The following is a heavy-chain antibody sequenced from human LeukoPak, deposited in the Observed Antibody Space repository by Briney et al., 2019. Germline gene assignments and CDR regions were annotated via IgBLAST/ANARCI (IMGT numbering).Heavy chain of an antibody. J-gene: IGHJ3*02. D-gene: IGHD1-26*01. CDR3: ARVRGSYFAWGALDI. CDR1: GFTFSSYA. V-gene: IGHV3-30*01. Sequence: PGRSLRLSCAASGFTFSSYAMHWVRQAPGKGLEWVAVISYDGSNKYYADSVKGRFTISRDNSKNTLYLQMNSLRAEDTAVYYCARVRGSYFAWGALDIWGQGTMVTVSS. CDR2: ISYDGSNK.